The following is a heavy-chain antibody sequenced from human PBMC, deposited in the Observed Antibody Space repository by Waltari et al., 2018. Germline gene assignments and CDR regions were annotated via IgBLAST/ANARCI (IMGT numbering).Heavy chain of an antibody. Sequence: EVPLVESGGGLVKPGGSLRSSWVVSGLPFTKAWMSWVGQGPGKGLEWVGRIKSEGDGGTTDYATPLKGRISLSRDDSKNTVYLQMNTLKAEDTGVYFCATDYGDFLGVWGPGTTVTV. D-gene: IGHD3-10*01. J-gene: IGHJ6*02. CDR2: IKSEGDGGTT. CDR1: GLPFTKAW. V-gene: IGHV3-15*01. CDR3: ATDYGDFLGV.